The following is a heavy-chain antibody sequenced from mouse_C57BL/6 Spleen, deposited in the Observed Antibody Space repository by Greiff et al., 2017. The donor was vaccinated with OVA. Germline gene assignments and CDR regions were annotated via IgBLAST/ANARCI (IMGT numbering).Heavy chain of an antibody. J-gene: IGHJ3*01. CDR3: TYKFITTVVPFAY. CDR1: GYTFTDYE. Sequence: QVQLQQSGAELVRPGASVTLSCKASGYTFTDYEMHWVKQTPVHGLEWIGAIDPETGGTAYNQKFKGKAILTADKSSSTAYMELRSLTSEDSAVYYCTYKFITTVVPFAYWGQGTLVTVSA. CDR2: IDPETGGT. V-gene: IGHV1-15*01. D-gene: IGHD1-1*01.